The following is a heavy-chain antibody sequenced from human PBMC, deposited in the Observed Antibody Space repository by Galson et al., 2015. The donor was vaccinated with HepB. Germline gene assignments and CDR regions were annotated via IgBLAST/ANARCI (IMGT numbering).Heavy chain of an antibody. CDR3: ATSPYCGSGTYYNAWFGP. J-gene: IGHJ5*02. D-gene: IGHD3-10*01. CDR2: INTKTGNP. V-gene: IGHV7-4-1*02. CDR1: GYSFTTYA. Sequence: SVKVSCKASGYSFTTYAINWVRQAPGQGLEWMGWINTKTGNPTYVQGFRGRFLFSLDTSVNTANLQISSLKAEDTAVYYCATSPYCGSGTYYNAWFGPWGQGTLVTVSS.